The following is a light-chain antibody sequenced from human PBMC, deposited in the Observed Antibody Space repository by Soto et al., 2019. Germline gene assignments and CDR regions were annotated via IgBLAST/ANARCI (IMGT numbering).Light chain of an antibody. CDR3: RELT. Sequence: EIVLTQSPGTLSLSPGERATLSCRASQSVSSSYLAWYQQKPGQAPRLLIYGASSRATGIPDRFSGSGSGTDFTLTISRLEPEDFAVYYCRELTFCGGTKVEIK. CDR1: QSVSSSY. J-gene: IGKJ4*01. V-gene: IGKV3-20*01. CDR2: GAS.